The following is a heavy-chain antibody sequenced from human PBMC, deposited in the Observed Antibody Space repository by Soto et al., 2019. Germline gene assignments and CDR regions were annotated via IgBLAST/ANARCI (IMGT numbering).Heavy chain of an antibody. CDR2: ISGSGGTT. D-gene: IGHD3-3*01. CDR3: AKDSWAIFGVPAGEYYAMDV. V-gene: IGHV3-23*01. Sequence: VSLRLSCVASGFTFENYAMSWVRQAPGKVLEWVSAISGSGGTTYYSDSVKGRFTISRDNSKNTVYLQMNDLRVEDAAEYFCAKDSWAIFGVPAGEYYAMDVWGQGTTVTVSS. J-gene: IGHJ6*02. CDR1: GFTFENYA.